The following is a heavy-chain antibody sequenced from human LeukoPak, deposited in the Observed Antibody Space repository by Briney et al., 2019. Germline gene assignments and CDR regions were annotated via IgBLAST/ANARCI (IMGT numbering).Heavy chain of an antibody. J-gene: IGHJ4*02. CDR2: FTYTGSP. V-gene: IGHV4-39*01. CDR3: ARPSSSGSYYY. D-gene: IGHD1-26*01. Sequence: SETLSLTCTVSGDSISSSGHWWGRIRQPPGEGLEWIGSFTYTGSPSYNPSLKSRVTISVDTSKNQLSLRLSSVTAADTAVYYCARPSSSGSYYYRGQGSLVTVS. CDR1: GDSISSSGHW.